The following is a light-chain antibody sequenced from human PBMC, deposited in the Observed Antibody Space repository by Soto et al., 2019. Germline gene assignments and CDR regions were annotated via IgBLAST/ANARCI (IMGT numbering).Light chain of an antibody. CDR3: QQYNSWT. V-gene: IGKV1-13*02. Sequence: AIQMTQSPSSLSASVGDRVTIICRASQGIRNDLGWYRQKPGKAPKVLIYDASSLGSGVPSRFSGSGSGTEFTLTISSLQPDDFATYYCQQYNSWTFGQGTKVDIK. CDR1: QGIRND. J-gene: IGKJ1*01. CDR2: DAS.